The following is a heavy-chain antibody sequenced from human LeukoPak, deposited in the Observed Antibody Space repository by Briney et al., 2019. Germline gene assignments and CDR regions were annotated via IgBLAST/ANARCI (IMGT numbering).Heavy chain of an antibody. V-gene: IGHV3-23*01. CDR2: ISGSGGST. Sequence: GGSLRLSCAASGFTFSSYTMGWVRQAPGKGLEWVSAISGSGGSTYYADSVKGRFTISRDNSKNTLYLQMNSLRAEDTAVYYCAKRRDGYNYLVYWGQGTLVTVSS. CDR1: GFTFSSYT. D-gene: IGHD5-24*01. CDR3: AKRRDGYNYLVY. J-gene: IGHJ4*02.